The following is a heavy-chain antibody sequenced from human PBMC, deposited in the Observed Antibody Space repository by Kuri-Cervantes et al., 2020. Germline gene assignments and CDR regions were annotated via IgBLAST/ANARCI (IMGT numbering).Heavy chain of an antibody. CDR1: GFTFSSYS. V-gene: IGHV3-21*01. D-gene: IGHD3-10*01. Sequence: GGPLRLSCAASGFTFSSYSMNWVRQAPGKGLEWVSSISSSSSYIYYADSVKGRFTISRDNAKNSLYLQMNSLRAEDTAVYYCARSAMVRGVWIWDGMDVWGQGTTVTVSS. CDR2: ISSSSSYI. CDR3: ARSAMVRGVWIWDGMDV. J-gene: IGHJ6*02.